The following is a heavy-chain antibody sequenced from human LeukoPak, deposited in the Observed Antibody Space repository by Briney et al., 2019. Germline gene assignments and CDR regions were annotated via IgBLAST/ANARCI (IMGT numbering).Heavy chain of an antibody. D-gene: IGHD6-13*01. CDR3: ARDEWLAAAGNWFDP. CDR1: GGTFTSYA. V-gene: IGHV1-69*05. Sequence: SVKVSCKASGGTFTSYAISWVRQAPGQGLEWVGRIIPIFGTANYAQKFQGRVTITTDESTSTAYMELSSLRSEDTAVYYCARDEWLAAAGNWFDPWGQGTLVTVSS. CDR2: IIPIFGTA. J-gene: IGHJ5*02.